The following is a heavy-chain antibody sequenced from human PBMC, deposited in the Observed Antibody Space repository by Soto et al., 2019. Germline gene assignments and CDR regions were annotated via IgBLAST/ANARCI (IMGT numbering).Heavy chain of an antibody. CDR3: ARDPWAADY. J-gene: IGHJ4*01. D-gene: IGHD3-16*01. Sequence: EVQLVESGGGLVQPGGSLRLSCAASGFTVSTKYMSWVRQAPGKGLEWFSVIYSGGSTFYADSVRGRFTISRDNSKNTVNLQINSLRAEDTAVYYCARDPWAADYWGHGTLVPVSS. CDR2: IYSGGST. CDR1: GFTVSTKY. V-gene: IGHV3-66*01.